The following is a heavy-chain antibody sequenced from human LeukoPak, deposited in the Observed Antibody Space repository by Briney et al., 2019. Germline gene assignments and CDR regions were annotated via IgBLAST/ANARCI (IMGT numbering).Heavy chain of an antibody. CDR3: ARSAGRLYFDY. J-gene: IGHJ4*02. V-gene: IGHV4-59*01. CDR1: GGSISSYY. CDR2: IYYSGST. D-gene: IGHD3-10*01. Sequence: PSETLSLTCTVSGGSISSYYWSWIRQPPGKGLEWIGYIYYSGSTNYNPSLKSRVTISVDTSKNQFSLKLSSVTAADTAVYYCARSAGRLYFDYWGQGTLVTVSS.